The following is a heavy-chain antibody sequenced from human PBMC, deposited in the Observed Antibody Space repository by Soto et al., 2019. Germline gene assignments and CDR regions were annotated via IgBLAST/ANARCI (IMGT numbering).Heavy chain of an antibody. V-gene: IGHV3-23*01. CDR2: VSGSGDST. CDR1: GFTFSSYA. J-gene: IGHJ4*02. Sequence: EVQLLESGGGLVQPGGSLRLSCVASGFTFSSYAMSWVRQAPGKGLEWVSGVSGSGDSTYYADSVKGRFTISRDNSKNTVYLQISSLRAEDTATYYCAKVGDYDFWSGYPYFDYWGQGTLVTVSS. CDR3: AKVGDYDFWSGYPYFDY. D-gene: IGHD3-3*01.